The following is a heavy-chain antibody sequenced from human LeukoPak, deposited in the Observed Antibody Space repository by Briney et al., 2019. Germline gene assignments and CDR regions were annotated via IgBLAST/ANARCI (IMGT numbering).Heavy chain of an antibody. CDR3: ARDVPLDDYYGSGTYSYYFDS. V-gene: IGHV3-21*01. Sequence: GGSLRLSCAASGFTFSSYGIHWVRQTPGKGLEWVSSIGNSSYKYYADSVKGRFTISRDNAKNSVYLQLNSLRAEDTALYYCARDVPLDDYYGSGTYSYYFDSWGQGALVTVSS. J-gene: IGHJ4*02. CDR2: IGNSSYK. D-gene: IGHD3-10*01. CDR1: GFTFSSYG.